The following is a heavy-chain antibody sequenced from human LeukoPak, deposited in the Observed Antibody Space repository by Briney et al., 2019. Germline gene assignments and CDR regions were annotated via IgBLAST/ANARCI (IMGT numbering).Heavy chain of an antibody. V-gene: IGHV4-59*01. CDR1: GGSISSYY. CDR3: AREGDKYANWFDT. J-gene: IGHJ5*02. D-gene: IGHD2-8*01. Sequence: SETLSLTCTVSGGSISSYYWSWIRQPPGKGLEWIGYIYYSGSTNYNPSLKSRVTISVDTSKNQFSLNLSSVTAADTAVYYCAREGDKYANWFDTWGQGTLVTVSS. CDR2: IYYSGST.